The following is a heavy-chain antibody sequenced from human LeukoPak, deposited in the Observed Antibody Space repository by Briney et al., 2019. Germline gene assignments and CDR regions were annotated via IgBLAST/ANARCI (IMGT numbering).Heavy chain of an antibody. Sequence: GGSLRLSCAASGFSFSTYGIHWVRQAPGKGLEWVAVISYDGSNKYYADSVKGRFTISRDNSKNTLYLQMNSLRAEDTAVYYCAKLKTAGSWGQGTLVTVSS. CDR3: AKLKTAGS. V-gene: IGHV3-30*18. CDR1: GFSFSTYG. J-gene: IGHJ4*02. CDR2: ISYDGSNK. D-gene: IGHD6-13*01.